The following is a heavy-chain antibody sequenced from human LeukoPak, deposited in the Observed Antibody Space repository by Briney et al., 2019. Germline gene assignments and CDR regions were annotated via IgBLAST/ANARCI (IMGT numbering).Heavy chain of an antibody. D-gene: IGHD3-3*01. CDR1: GYTFTRYG. V-gene: IGHV1-18*01. CDR2: ISAYNGNT. J-gene: IGHJ4*02. CDR3: AREGGVLRFLEW. Sequence: ASVKVSCQASGYTFTRYGISWVRQAPGHGLEGMGWISAYNGNTNYAQKLQGRVTMTTDTSTSTAYMELRSLRSDDTAVYYCAREGGVLRFLEWWGQGTLVTVSS.